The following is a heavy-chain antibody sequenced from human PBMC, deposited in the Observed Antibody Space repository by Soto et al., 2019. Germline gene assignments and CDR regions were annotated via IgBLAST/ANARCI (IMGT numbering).Heavy chain of an antibody. Sequence: PLETLSLTCAVSGDSITSVGYSWSWIRQPPGKALEWIGYIYHTGTTYYTAALKSRVTISLDRSKNRISLSLNSVTAADTAVYYCAATVFGEYSHYALDVWGQGTTVTVSS. D-gene: IGHD3-3*01. CDR3: AATVFGEYSHYALDV. J-gene: IGHJ6*02. CDR1: GDSITSVGYS. CDR2: IYHTGTT. V-gene: IGHV4-30-2*01.